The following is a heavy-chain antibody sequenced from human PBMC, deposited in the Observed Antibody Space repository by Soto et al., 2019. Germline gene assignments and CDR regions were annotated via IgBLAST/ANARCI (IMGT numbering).Heavy chain of an antibody. Sequence: GGSLRLSCAASGFTFSSYGMHWVRQAPGKGLEWVAVIWYDGSNKYYADSVKGRFTISRDNSKNTLYLQMNSLRAEDTAVHYCASKYCSGGSCSENDAFDIWGQGTMVTVSS. D-gene: IGHD2-15*01. V-gene: IGHV3-33*01. J-gene: IGHJ3*02. CDR1: GFTFSSYG. CDR2: IWYDGSNK. CDR3: ASKYCSGGSCSENDAFDI.